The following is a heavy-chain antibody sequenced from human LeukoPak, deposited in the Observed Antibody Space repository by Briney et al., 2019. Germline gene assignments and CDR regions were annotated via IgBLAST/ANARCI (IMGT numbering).Heavy chain of an antibody. CDR2: INQGGSDK. CDR3: TRDRSRAEDD. J-gene: IGHJ4*02. V-gene: IGHV3-7*01. CDR1: GFTFSGHW. Sequence: GGSLRPSCAASGFTFSGHWMSWVRQPPGKGLEWVANINQGGSDKYYVDSVKGRFTISRDNANNLLYLQMNSLRGEDTAVYYCTRDRSRAEDDWGQGTLVTVSS. D-gene: IGHD1-14*01.